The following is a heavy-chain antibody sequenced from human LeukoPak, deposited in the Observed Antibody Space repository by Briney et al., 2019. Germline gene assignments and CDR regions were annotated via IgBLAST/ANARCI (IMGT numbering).Heavy chain of an antibody. CDR2: ISPNSGGT. V-gene: IGHV1-2*02. CDR3: AIGYCSGGSCYPHDY. Sequence: GASVKVSCKASGYTFTGYYMHWVRQAPGQGLEWMGWISPNSGGTNYVQKFQGRVTMTRDTSISTAYMELSRLRSDDTAVYYCAIGYCSGGSCYPHDYWGQGTLVTVSS. CDR1: GYTFTGYY. D-gene: IGHD2-15*01. J-gene: IGHJ4*02.